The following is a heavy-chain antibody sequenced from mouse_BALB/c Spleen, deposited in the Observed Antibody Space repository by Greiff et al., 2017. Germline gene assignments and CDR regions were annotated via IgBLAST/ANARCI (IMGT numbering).Heavy chain of an antibody. Sequence: DVKLQESGGDLVKPGGSLKLSCAASGFTFSSYGMSWVRQTPDKRLEWVATISSGGSYTYYPDSVKGRFTISRDNAKNTLYLQMSSLKSEDTAMYYCAPYAMDYWGQGTSVTVSS. CDR3: APYAMDY. J-gene: IGHJ4*01. CDR1: GFTFSSYG. V-gene: IGHV5-6*02. CDR2: ISSGGSYT.